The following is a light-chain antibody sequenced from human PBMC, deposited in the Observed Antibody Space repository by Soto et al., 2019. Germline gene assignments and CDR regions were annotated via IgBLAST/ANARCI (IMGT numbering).Light chain of an antibody. CDR2: DAS. CDR1: QSINKW. J-gene: IGKJ1*01. CDR3: QQYETYLKT. V-gene: IGKV1-5*01. Sequence: DIQMTQSPSPLSAFVGDRVTITCRASQSINKWLAWYQQKPGKAPKILIYDASSLESGVPSRFSGSGSGTEFTLTISRVQPEDVATYYCQQYETYLKTFGQGTKVDIK.